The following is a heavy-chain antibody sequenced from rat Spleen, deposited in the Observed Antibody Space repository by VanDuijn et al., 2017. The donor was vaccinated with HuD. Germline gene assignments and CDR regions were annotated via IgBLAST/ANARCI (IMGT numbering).Heavy chain of an antibody. CDR1: GFTFSNYY. CDR3: ARADISAISTDGI. D-gene: IGHD1-2*01. V-gene: IGHV5-29*01. CDR2: ISYDGSST. Sequence: EVQLVESGGGLVQPGRSLKLSCAASGFTFSNYYMAWVRQAPTKGLEWVASISYDGSSTYYRDSVKGRFTISRDIAKSTLYLQMNNLRSEDTATYYCARADISAISTDGIWGQGVMVTVSS. J-gene: IGHJ2*01.